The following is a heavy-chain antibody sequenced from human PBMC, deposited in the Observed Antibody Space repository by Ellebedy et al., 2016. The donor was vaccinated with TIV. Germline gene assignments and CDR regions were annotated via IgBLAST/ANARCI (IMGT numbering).Heavy chain of an antibody. CDR3: GRDGVWGGDY. J-gene: IGHJ4*02. V-gene: IGHV3-74*01. CDR2: INNDGTAT. CDR1: GFSFSWHW. Sequence: GESLKISCAASGFSFSWHWMHWVRQAPGKGLVWVSRINNDGTATTYADSVKGRFTISRDNTKNTLHLQMNSLRAEDTAVYYCGRDGVWGGDYWGQGTLVTVSS. D-gene: IGHD2-8*01.